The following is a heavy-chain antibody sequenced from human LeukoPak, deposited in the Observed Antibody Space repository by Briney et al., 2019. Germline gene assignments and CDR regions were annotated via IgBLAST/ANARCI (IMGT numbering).Heavy chain of an antibody. CDR1: GFTFSDHY. CDR2: ITSSGSTV. J-gene: IGHJ4*02. V-gene: IGHV3-11*01. CDR3: ARDGRGSYRFDY. Sequence: GGSLRLSCVASGFTFSDHYMSWLRQAPGKGLEWVSYITSSGSTVYYADSVKGRFTFSRDNAKNSLYLQMNSLRAEDTAVYYCARDGRGSYRFDYWGQGTLVTVSS. D-gene: IGHD3-16*02.